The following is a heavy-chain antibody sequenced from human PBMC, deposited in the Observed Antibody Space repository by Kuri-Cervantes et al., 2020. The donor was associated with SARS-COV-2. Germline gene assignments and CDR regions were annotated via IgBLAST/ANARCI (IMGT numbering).Heavy chain of an antibody. J-gene: IGHJ4*02. CDR2: INPNSGGT. D-gene: IGHD1-20*01. Sequence: GGSLRLSCKASGYTFTGYYMHWVRQAPGQGLEWMGWINPNSGGTNYAPKFQGRVTMTRDTSISTAYMELSRLRSDDTAVYYCAKFGRNWNAEGYWGQGTLVTVSS. CDR3: AKFGRNWNAEGY. V-gene: IGHV1-2*02. CDR1: GYTFTGYY.